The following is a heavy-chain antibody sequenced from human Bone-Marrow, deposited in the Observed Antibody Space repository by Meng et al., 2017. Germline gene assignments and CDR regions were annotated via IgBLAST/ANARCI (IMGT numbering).Heavy chain of an antibody. V-gene: IGHV4-39*07. CDR1: GGSIRSSSYY. CDR2: IYYSGST. D-gene: IGHD5-24*01. J-gene: IGHJ4*02. Sequence: QLQVQESGPGIVKPSETLSLTCTVSGGSIRSSSYYWGWIRQPPGKGLEWIGSIYYSGSTYYNPSLKSRVTISVDTSKNQFSLKLSSVTAADTAVYYCARGTHGYNWIVYWGQGTLVTVSS. CDR3: ARGTHGYNWIVY.